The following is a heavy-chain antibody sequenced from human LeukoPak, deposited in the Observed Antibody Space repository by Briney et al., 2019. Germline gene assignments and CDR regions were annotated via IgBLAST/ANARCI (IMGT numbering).Heavy chain of an antibody. V-gene: IGHV4-61*02. Sequence: PSETLSLTCTVSGGSISSGSYYWSWIRQPAGTGLEWIGRIYTSGSTNYNPSLKSRVTISVDTSKDQFSLKLSSVTAADTAVYYCARRVRGSGSRLDYWGQGTLVTVSS. CDR3: ARRVRGSGSRLDY. CDR1: GGSISSGSYY. D-gene: IGHD3-10*01. CDR2: IYTSGST. J-gene: IGHJ4*02.